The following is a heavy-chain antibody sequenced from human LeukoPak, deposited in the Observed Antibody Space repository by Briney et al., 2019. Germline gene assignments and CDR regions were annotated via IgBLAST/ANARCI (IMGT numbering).Heavy chain of an antibody. CDR1: GSTFSHYW. D-gene: IGHD1-26*01. J-gene: IGHJ3*02. CDR2: INPDGSRT. V-gene: IGHV3-74*01. CDR3: SWDHTGKEDI. Sequence: GGSLRLSCAASGSTFSHYWMHWVRQAPGKGLVWVSRINPDGSRTDYADSVAGRFTISRDNAKNTLYLQMNSLRADDTAVYYCSWDHTGKEDIWGQGTMVTVSS.